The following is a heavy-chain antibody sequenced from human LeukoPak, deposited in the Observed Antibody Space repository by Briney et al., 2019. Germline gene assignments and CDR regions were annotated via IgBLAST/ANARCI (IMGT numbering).Heavy chain of an antibody. CDR2: IKEDTGQT. J-gene: IGHJ4*02. D-gene: IGHD1-26*01. CDR3: ARQVSREGHFDY. CDR1: GFTFNNYW. V-gene: IGHV3-7*01. Sequence: GGSLRLSCAASGFTFNNYWLSWVRQGPGKGLEWVAHIKEDTGQTYYVGSVEGRFTISRDNARNSPYLQMNSLRGEDTAVYFCARQVSREGHFDYWGQGALVTVSS.